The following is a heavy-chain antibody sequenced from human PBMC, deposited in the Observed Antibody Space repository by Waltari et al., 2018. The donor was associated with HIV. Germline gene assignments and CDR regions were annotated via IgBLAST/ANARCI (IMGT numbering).Heavy chain of an antibody. CDR1: GGTFSSYA. J-gene: IGHJ6*02. Sequence: QVQLVQSGAEVKKPGSSVKVSCKASGGTFSSYAISWVRQAPGQGLEWMGGSSPSFGTANYAQKFQGRVTITADESTSTAYMELSSLRSEDTAVYYCAREETVVKRAYYYGMDVWGQGTTVTVSS. V-gene: IGHV1-69*01. CDR2: SSPSFGTA. CDR3: AREETVVKRAYYYGMDV. D-gene: IGHD2-15*01.